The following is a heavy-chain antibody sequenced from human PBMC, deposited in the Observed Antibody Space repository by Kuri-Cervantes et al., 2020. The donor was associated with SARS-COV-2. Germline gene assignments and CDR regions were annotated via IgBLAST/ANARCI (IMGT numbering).Heavy chain of an antibody. V-gene: IGHV1-2*02. D-gene: IGHD4-17*01. Sequence: ASVKVSCKASGYAFTGYYMHWVRQAPGQGLEWMGWINPNSGGTNYAQKFQGRVTMTRDTSISTAYMELSRLRSDDAAVYYCARVPYYGPLDYWGQGTLVTVSS. J-gene: IGHJ4*02. CDR3: ARVPYYGPLDY. CDR2: INPNSGGT. CDR1: GYAFTGYY.